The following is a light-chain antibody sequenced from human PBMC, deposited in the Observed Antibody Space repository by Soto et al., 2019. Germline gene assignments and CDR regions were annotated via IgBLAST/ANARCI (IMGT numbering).Light chain of an antibody. Sequence: QSVLTQPPSASGTPGQRVTISCSGSNSNIGSNTVNWYQQLPGTAPKLLMYGNNQRPSGVPDRFSGSKSGTSASLAISGLQSEDEADYFCAAWDDRLNGVVFGGGTKLTVL. V-gene: IGLV1-44*01. CDR2: GNN. CDR3: AAWDDRLNGVV. J-gene: IGLJ2*01. CDR1: NSNIGSNT.